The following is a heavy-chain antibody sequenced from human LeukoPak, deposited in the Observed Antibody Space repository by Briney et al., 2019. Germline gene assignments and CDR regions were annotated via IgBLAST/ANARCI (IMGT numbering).Heavy chain of an antibody. V-gene: IGHV1-2*02. J-gene: IGHJ3*02. CDR3: ARPQLLSPFDI. CDR2: INPNDGDI. CDR1: GYTFTGYF. Sequence: ASVKVSCKASGYTFTGYFVHWVRQAPGQGLEWMGWINPNDGDINYAQKFQGRVTMTRDTSISTAYMELSRLRSDDTAVYYCARPQLLSPFDIWGQGTMVTVSS. D-gene: IGHD2-2*01.